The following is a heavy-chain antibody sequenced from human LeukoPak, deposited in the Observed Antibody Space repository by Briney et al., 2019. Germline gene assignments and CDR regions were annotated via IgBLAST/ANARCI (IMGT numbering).Heavy chain of an antibody. Sequence: PSETLSLTCTVSGGSISSSSYYWGWIRQPPGKGLEWIGSIYYSGSTYYNPSLKSRVTISVDTSKNQFSLKLSSVTAADTAVYYCARGLGIIGSGWYGYWGQGTLVTVSS. CDR1: GGSISSSSYY. CDR3: ARGLGIIGSGWYGY. D-gene: IGHD6-19*01. CDR2: IYYSGST. V-gene: IGHV4-39*07. J-gene: IGHJ4*02.